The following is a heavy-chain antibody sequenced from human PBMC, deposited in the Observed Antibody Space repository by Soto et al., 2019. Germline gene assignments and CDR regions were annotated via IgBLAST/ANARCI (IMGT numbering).Heavy chain of an antibody. CDR3: GRDVSLSYSTGPLDP. CDR1: GGSMRRYY. J-gene: IGHJ5*02. Sequence: WERMSLTCTVSGGSMRRYYWTWIRQPPGKGLEWIGNIHYTGSTNYNPSLKSRVTLLLGTSTSQFSLKSSSVTAAATPVYSFGRDVSLSYSTGPLDPWGHGTLVTVSS. CDR2: IHYTGST. D-gene: IGHD2-15*01. V-gene: IGHV4-59*01.